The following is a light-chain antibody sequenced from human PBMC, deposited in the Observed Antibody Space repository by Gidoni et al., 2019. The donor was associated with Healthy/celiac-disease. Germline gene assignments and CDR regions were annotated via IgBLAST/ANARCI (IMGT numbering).Light chain of an antibody. CDR2: AAS. J-gene: IGKJ4*01. V-gene: IGKV1-8*01. Sequence: AIRMTQSPSSLSASTGDRVTITCRASQGISSYLAWYQQKPGKAPKLLIYAASTLQRGVPSRFSGSGSGTDFTLTISCLQSEDFATYYCQQYYSYPLTCGGGTKVEIK. CDR1: QGISSY. CDR3: QQYYSYPLT.